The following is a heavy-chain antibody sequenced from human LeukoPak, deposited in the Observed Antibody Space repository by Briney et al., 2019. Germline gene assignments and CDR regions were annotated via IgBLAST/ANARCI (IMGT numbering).Heavy chain of an antibody. Sequence: GGSLRLSCAGSGFTFGGYGMHWFRQTPGKGLEWVAVIACDGSRAFYADSVKGRFTISRDNSKNTMSVQMDDLRAEDTAVYYYTRYNNDHFDYWGRGTLVTVSS. CDR1: GFTFGGYG. CDR2: IACDGSRA. CDR3: TRYNNDHFDY. J-gene: IGHJ4*02. V-gene: IGHV3-33*01. D-gene: IGHD1-14*01.